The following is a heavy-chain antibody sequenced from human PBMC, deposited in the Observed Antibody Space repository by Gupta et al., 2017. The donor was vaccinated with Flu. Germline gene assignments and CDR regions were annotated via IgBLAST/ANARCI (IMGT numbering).Heavy chain of an antibody. CDR3: ARQFWSGYSYYYYYMDV. CDR1: GGSISSSSYY. J-gene: IGHJ6*03. Sequence: QLQLQESGPGLVKPSETLSLTCTVSGGSISSSSYYWGWIRQPPGKGLEWIGSIYYSGSTYYNPSLKSRVTISVDTSKNQFSLKLSSVTAADTAVYYCARQFWSGYSYYYYYMDVWGKGTTVTVSS. V-gene: IGHV4-39*01. D-gene: IGHD3-3*01. CDR2: IYYSGST.